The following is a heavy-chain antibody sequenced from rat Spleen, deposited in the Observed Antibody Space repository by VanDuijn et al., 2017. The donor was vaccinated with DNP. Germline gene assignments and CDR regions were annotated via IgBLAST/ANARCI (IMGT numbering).Heavy chain of an antibody. CDR1: GFSLTNYG. Sequence: QVQMKETGPGLVQTIQTLSVTCTVSGFSLTNYGVHWVRQAPGKGLEWVGIIWGDGTTNYNSALKFRLSISRDTSKSQVFLTMNSLQIDDTAVYYCAELGEGYWGQGVMVTVSS. V-gene: IGHV2-77*01. CDR2: IWGDGTT. D-gene: IGHD5-1*01. J-gene: IGHJ2*01. CDR3: AELGEGY.